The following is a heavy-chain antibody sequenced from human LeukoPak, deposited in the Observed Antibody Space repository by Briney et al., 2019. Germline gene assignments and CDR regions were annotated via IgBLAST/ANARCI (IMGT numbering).Heavy chain of an antibody. D-gene: IGHD3-22*01. CDR1: GGSISSYY. Sequence: SETLSLTCTVSGGSISSYYWSWIRQPPGKGLEWIGYIYYSGSTNYNPSLKSRVTISVDTSMNQFSLKLSSVTAADTAVYYCARHESITMIVVVIPSGAFDIWGQGTMVTVSS. V-gene: IGHV4-59*08. CDR3: ARHESITMIVVVIPSGAFDI. J-gene: IGHJ3*02. CDR2: IYYSGST.